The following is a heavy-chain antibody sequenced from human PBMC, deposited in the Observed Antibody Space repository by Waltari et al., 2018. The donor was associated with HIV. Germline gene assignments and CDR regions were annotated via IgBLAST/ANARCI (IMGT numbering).Heavy chain of an antibody. J-gene: IGHJ2*01. CDR3: ARRSGEYWYFDL. V-gene: IGHV4-38-2*02. D-gene: IGHD7-27*01. CDR1: GYSISSGYY. Sequence: QVQLQESGPGLVKPSETLSLTCTVSGYSISSGYYWGWIRQPPGKGLEWIGSMYHSGSTSYNPSLKSRVTMSVDTSKNQFSLKLSSVTAADTAVYYCARRSGEYWYFDLWGRGTLVTVSS. CDR2: MYHSGST.